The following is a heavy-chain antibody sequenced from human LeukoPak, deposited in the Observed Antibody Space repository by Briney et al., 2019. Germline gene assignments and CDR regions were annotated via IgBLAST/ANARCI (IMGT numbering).Heavy chain of an antibody. CDR3: ARGLISYYDSSGYDY. J-gene: IGHJ4*02. CDR1: GFTFSDYY. D-gene: IGHD3-22*01. Sequence: GGSLRLSCAASGFTFSDYYMSWIRQAPGKGLEGVSYISSSGSTIYYADPVKGRFTIHRDNAKNSLYLQMNSLRAEDTAVYYCARGLISYYDSSGYDYWGQGTLVSVSS. V-gene: IGHV3-11*01. CDR2: ISSSGSTI.